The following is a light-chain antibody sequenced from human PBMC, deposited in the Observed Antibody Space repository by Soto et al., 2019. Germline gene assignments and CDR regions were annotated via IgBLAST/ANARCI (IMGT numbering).Light chain of an antibody. V-gene: IGKV1-27*01. J-gene: IGKJ4*01. CDR1: RGISSY. CDR2: AAS. Sequence: DIQMTQSPSSLSASVGDRVTITCRASRGISSYLAWYQQKPGKVPKLLIYAASTLQSGVPSRLSGSGSGTDFTLIINNLQPEDAASYYCQKYNSAPPLIFGGGTKVEIK. CDR3: QKYNSAPPLI.